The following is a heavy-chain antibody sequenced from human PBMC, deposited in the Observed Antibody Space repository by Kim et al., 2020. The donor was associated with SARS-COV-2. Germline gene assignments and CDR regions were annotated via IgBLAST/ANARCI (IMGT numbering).Heavy chain of an antibody. CDR2: T. D-gene: IGHD2-15*01. CDR3: AREYSGWFDP. J-gene: IGHJ5*02. V-gene: IGHV4-31*02. Sequence: THHTPALPSRVTISVDTSKNQFSLKLSSVTAADTAVYYCAREYSGWFDPWGQGTLVTVSS.